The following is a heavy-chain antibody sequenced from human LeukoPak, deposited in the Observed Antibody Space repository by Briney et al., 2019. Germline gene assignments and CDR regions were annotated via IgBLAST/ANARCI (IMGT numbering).Heavy chain of an antibody. J-gene: IGHJ3*02. CDR3: AKGGFEDGDYARAFDI. CDR2: ISYDGSNK. D-gene: IGHD4-17*01. CDR1: GFTFSSYG. V-gene: IGHV3-30*18. Sequence: HAGRSLRLSCAASGFTFSSYGMHWVRQAPGKGLEWVAVISYDGSNKYYADSVKGRFTISRDNSKNTLYLQMNSLRAEDTAVYYCAKGGFEDGDYARAFDIWGQGTMVIVSS.